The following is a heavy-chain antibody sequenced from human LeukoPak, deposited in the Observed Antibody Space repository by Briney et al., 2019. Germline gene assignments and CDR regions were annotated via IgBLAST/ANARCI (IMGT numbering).Heavy chain of an antibody. Sequence: ASVKVSCKASGYTFSDYYIHWVRQAPGHGLEWLGWMNVKAGATSSAQRFPGRFTMTRDTSIGTASMEFSSLTSDDTAVYYCARQSGTYWGLDYWGPGTLVTVSS. CDR3: ARQSGTYWGLDY. CDR1: GYTFSDYY. CDR2: MNVKAGAT. J-gene: IGHJ4*02. V-gene: IGHV1-2*02. D-gene: IGHD1-26*01.